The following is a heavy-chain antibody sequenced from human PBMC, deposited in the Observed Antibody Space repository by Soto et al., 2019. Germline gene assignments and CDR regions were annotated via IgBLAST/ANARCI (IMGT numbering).Heavy chain of an antibody. CDR3: AKDRVESGLGEIDY. CDR2: ISYDGSKK. J-gene: IGHJ4*02. Sequence: WWSLRLSCAASVFSFSNNGMHWFRQAPGKGLEWVAIISYDGSKKYYADSVKGRLTISRDNSKNTLYLQMNSLRVEDTAVYYCAKDRVESGLGEIDYWGQGTLVTVS. CDR1: VFSFSNNG. V-gene: IGHV3-30*18. D-gene: IGHD3-16*01.